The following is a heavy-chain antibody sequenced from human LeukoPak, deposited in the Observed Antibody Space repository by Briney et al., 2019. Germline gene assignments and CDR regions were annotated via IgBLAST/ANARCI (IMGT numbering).Heavy chain of an antibody. CDR2: INHSGST. CDR3: ARVYSSSWYSYYYYMDV. D-gene: IGHD6-13*01. CDR1: GGSFSGYY. J-gene: IGHJ6*03. V-gene: IGHV4-34*01. Sequence: SETLSLTCAVYGGSFSGYYWSWIRQPPGKGLEWIGEINHSGSTNYNPSLKSRVTISVDTSKNQFSLKLSSVIAADTAVYYCARVYSSSWYSYYYYMDVWGKGTTVTISS.